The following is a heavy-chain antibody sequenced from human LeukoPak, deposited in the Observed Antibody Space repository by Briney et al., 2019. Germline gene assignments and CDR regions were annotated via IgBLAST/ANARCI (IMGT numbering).Heavy chain of an antibody. CDR1: GFTFSSYS. CDR3: AKDIVHLRLLEWHPEYFQH. CDR2: ISSSSSYI. D-gene: IGHD3-3*01. V-gene: IGHV3-21*01. Sequence: RAGGSLRLSCAASGFTFSSYSMNWVRQAPGKGLEWVSSISSSSSYIYYADSVKGRFTISRDNAKNSLYLQMNSLRAEDTAVYYCAKDIVHLRLLEWHPEYFQHWGQGTLVTVSS. J-gene: IGHJ1*01.